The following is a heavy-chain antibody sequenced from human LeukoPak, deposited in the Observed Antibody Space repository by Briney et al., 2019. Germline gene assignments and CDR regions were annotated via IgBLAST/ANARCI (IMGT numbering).Heavy chain of an antibody. J-gene: IGHJ5*02. CDR3: ARDAAAGNWFDP. CDR1: GYTFTSYD. CDR2: MNPNSGNT. Sequence: ASVKVSCKASGYTFTSYDINWVRQATGQGLEWMGWMNPNSGNTGYAQKFQGRVTMTRNTSISTAYMELSSLRSEDTAVYYCARDAAAGNWFDPWGQGTLVTVSS. V-gene: IGHV1-8*01. D-gene: IGHD6-13*01.